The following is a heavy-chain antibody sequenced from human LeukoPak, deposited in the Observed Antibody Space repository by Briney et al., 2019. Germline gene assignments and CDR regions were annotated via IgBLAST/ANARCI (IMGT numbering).Heavy chain of an antibody. Sequence: SQTLSLTCAISGDSVSSNGVAWNWIRQSPSRGLEWLGRTYYGSKWSNDCALSVKSRITINPDTSKNQFSLQLNSVTPEDTAVYYCTRGRNSAFDYWGQGTLVTVSS. V-gene: IGHV6-1*01. D-gene: IGHD1-14*01. J-gene: IGHJ4*02. CDR2: TYYGSKWSN. CDR1: GDSVSSNGVA. CDR3: TRGRNSAFDY.